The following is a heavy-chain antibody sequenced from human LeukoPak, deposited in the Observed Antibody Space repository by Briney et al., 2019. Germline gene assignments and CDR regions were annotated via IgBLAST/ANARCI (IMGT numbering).Heavy chain of an antibody. CDR3: ATVQREYYYDSSGIMGN. J-gene: IGHJ4*02. Sequence: GGSLRLSCAASGFTFSSYGMHWVRQAPGKGLEWMAVISYDGSKRYYADFVKGRFTISRDNSKNTLYLQMDSLRAEDTAVYYCATVQREYYYDSSGIMGNWGQGTLVTVSS. V-gene: IGHV3-30*19. D-gene: IGHD3-22*01. CDR2: ISYDGSKR. CDR1: GFTFSSYG.